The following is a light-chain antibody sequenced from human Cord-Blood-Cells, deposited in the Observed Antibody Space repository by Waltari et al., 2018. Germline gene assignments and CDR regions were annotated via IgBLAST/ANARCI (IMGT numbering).Light chain of an antibody. Sequence: QSALTQPPSASGSPGQSVTISCTGTSSAAGGYNYVSWYQQNPGKAPKLMIYEVSNRPSGVPARFSGSKSGNTASLPVSGLQAEDEADYYCSSYAGSNNLVFGGGTKLTVL. CDR2: EVS. V-gene: IGLV2-8*01. CDR1: SSAAGGYNY. J-gene: IGLJ3*02. CDR3: SSYAGSNNLV.